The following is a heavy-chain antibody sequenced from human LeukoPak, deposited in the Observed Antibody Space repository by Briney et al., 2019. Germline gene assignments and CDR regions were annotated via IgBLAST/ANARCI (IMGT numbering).Heavy chain of an antibody. CDR2: IYYSGST. D-gene: IGHD3-16*02. J-gene: IGHJ4*02. CDR3: ARSYDYVWGSYRYKGGYFDY. Sequence: PSQTLSLTCTVSGGSISSGGYYWSWIRQHPGKGLEWIGYIYYSGSTYYNPSLKSRVTISVDTSKNQFSLKLSSVTAADTAVYYCARSYDYVWGSYRYKGGYFDYWGQGTLVTVSS. V-gene: IGHV4-31*03. CDR1: GGSISSGGYY.